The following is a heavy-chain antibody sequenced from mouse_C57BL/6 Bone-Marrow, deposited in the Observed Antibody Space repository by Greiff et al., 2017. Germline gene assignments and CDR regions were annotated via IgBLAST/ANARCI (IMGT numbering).Heavy chain of an antibody. CDR2: IYPRSGNT. V-gene: IGHV1-81*01. J-gene: IGHJ2*01. CDR1: GYTFTSYG. Sequence: QVQLKESGAELARPGASVKLSCKASGYTFTSYGISWVKQRTGQGLEWIGEIYPRSGNTYYNEKFKGKATLTADKSSSTAYMELRSLTSEDSAVYFCARSLIPVFDYWGQGTTLTVSS. CDR3: ARSLIPVFDY.